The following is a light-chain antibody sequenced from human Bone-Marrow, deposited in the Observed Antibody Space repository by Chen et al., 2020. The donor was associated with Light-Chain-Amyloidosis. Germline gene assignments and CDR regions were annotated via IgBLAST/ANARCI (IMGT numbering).Light chain of an antibody. V-gene: IGLV1-44*01. CDR1: NSNIGSNS. CDR3: AAWDDSLNSWV. Sequence: QSLLTQPPSASETPGQRVSLSCSGSNSNIGSNSVNWYQQLPRTAPKPLMYSDNQRPSGVPDRFSGSKSGTSASLAISGLQSEDEADYYCAAWDDSLNSWVFGGGTKLTVL. J-gene: IGLJ3*02. CDR2: SDN.